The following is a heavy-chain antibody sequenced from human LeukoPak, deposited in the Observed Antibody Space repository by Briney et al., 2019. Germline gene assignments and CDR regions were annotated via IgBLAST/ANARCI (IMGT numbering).Heavy chain of an antibody. J-gene: IGHJ6*02. D-gene: IGHD2-21*02. CDR1: GGSFSGYY. V-gene: IGHV4-34*01. CDR3: AAVVTASYYYGMDV. CDR2: IYYSGST. Sequence: SETLSLTCAVYGGSFSGYYWSWIRQPPGKGLEWIGTIYYSGSTFYNPSLKSRVTISVDTSKNHFSLRLSSVTAADTAVYYCAAVVTASYYYGMDVWGQGTTVTVSS.